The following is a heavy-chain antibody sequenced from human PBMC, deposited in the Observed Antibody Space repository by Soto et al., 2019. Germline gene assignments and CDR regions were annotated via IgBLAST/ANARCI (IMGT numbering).Heavy chain of an antibody. V-gene: IGHV3-23*01. CDR2: ISGSGGST. Sequence: GGPLRLSCAASGFTFSSYAMSWVRQAPGKGLEWVSAISGSGGSTYYADSVKGRFTISRDNSKNTLYLQMNSLRAEDTAVYYCAKVGARRIAVAGPHGGSFDYWGQGTLVTVSS. J-gene: IGHJ4*02. D-gene: IGHD6-19*01. CDR1: GFTFSSYA. CDR3: AKVGARRIAVAGPHGGSFDY.